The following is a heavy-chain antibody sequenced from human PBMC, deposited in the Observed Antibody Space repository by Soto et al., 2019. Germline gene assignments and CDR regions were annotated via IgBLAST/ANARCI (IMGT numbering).Heavy chain of an antibody. V-gene: IGHV3-23*01. CDR1: GFTFSSYA. CDR2: ISGSGGST. D-gene: IGHD3-16*02. J-gene: IGHJ4*02. CDR3: AKDRLRLGELSPPLYYFDY. Sequence: GGSLRLSCAASGFTFSSYAMSWVRQAPGKGLEWVSAISGSGGSTYYADSVKGRFTISRDNSKNTLYLQMNSLRAEDTAVYYCAKDRLRLGELSPPLYYFDYWGQGTLVTVSS.